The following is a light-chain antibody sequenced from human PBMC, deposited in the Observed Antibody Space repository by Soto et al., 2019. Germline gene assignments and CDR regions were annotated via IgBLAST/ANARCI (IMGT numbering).Light chain of an antibody. CDR1: QSISTW. CDR3: LQYHSSSRT. V-gene: IGKV1-5*01. Sequence: DIQMTQSPSTLSASVGDRVTITCRASQSISTWLAWYQQRSGKAPQLLIYDASGLESGVPSRFSGSGSGTEFTLTISSLQPDDFATYFCLQYHSSSRTFGPGTRVEI. J-gene: IGKJ1*01. CDR2: DAS.